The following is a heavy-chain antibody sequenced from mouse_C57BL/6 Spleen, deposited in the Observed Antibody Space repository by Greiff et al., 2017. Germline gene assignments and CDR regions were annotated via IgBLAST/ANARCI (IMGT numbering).Heavy chain of an antibody. V-gene: IGHV7-3*01. CDR3: ARSDGYYAMDY. J-gene: IGHJ4*01. D-gene: IGHD2-3*01. CDR2: IRNKANGYTT. Sequence: EVTLVESGGGLVQPGGSLSLSCAASGFTFTDYYMSWVRQPPGKALEWLGFIRNKANGYTTEYSASVKGQFTISRDNSQSILYLLMNALIAADSATSYCARSDGYYAMDYWGQGTSVTVSS. CDR1: GFTFTDYY.